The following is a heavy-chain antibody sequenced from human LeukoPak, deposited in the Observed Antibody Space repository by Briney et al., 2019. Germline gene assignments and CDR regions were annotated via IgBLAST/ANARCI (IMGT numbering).Heavy chain of an antibody. Sequence: GGSLRLTCAASGFTFSNYGMHWVRQAPGKGLEWVAYIRYDGSDKYYADSVKGRLTISRDNSKKTLYLQMNSLRAEDTAVYYCAKEYAGSHYYYYYMDVWGKGTTVTVSS. CDR3: AKEYAGSHYYYYYMDV. CDR1: GFTFSNYG. J-gene: IGHJ6*03. V-gene: IGHV3-30*02. CDR2: IRYDGSDK.